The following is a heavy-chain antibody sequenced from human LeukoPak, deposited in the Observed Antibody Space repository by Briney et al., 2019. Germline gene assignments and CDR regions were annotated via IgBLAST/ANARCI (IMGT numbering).Heavy chain of an antibody. V-gene: IGHV4-61*01. D-gene: IGHD3-9*01. CDR2: IYYSGRT. CDR3: ARARYVNSFYAFDI. Sequence: SETLSLTCTVSGDSVSTPNYYWNWIRQPPGKGLEWIGFIYYSGRTDYNPSLKSRVTIFGDTSKNQFFLKLSSVTAADTAVYYCARARYVNSFYAFDIWGQGTLVTVSS. J-gene: IGHJ3*02. CDR1: GDSVSTPNYY.